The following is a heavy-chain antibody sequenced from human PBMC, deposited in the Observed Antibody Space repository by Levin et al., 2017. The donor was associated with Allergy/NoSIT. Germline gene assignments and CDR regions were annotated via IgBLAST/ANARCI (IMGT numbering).Heavy chain of an antibody. CDR3: LFDSGGYYRSPF. CDR2: ISAYNGKT. Sequence: VASVKVSCKASGYTFNNYGITWVRQAPGQGLEWMGWISAYNGKTNYAQKLQGRVTMTTDTSTSTAYMELRSLRSDDTAVFYCLFDSGGYYRSPFWGQGTLVTVSS. D-gene: IGHD3-22*01. V-gene: IGHV1-18*01. CDR1: GYTFNNYG. J-gene: IGHJ4*02.